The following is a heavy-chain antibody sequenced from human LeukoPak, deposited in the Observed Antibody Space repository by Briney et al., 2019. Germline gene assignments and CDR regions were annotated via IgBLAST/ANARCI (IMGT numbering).Heavy chain of an antibody. V-gene: IGHV1-69*04. CDR1: GYTFTSYG. CDR3: ARVGGGSSSWSGY. Sequence: GASVKVSCKASGYTFTSYGISWVRQAPGQGLEWMGRIIPILGIANYAQKFQGRVTITADKSTSTAYMELSSLRSEDTAVYYCARVGGGSSSWSGYWGQGTLVTVSS. D-gene: IGHD6-13*01. CDR2: IIPILGIA. J-gene: IGHJ4*02.